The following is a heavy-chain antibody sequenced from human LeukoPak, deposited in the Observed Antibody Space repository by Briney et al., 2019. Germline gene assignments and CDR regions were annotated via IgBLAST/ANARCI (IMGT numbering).Heavy chain of an antibody. Sequence: GGTLRLSCAASGFTFSSYGMSWVRQAPGKGLEWVSAISGSGGSTYYADSVKGRFTISRDNSKNTLYLQMNSLRAEDTAVYYCAKEGYSYGQNYYYYYYMDVWGKGTTVTVSS. CDR2: ISGSGGST. D-gene: IGHD5-18*01. J-gene: IGHJ6*03. CDR1: GFTFSSYG. V-gene: IGHV3-23*01. CDR3: AKEGYSYGQNYYYYYYMDV.